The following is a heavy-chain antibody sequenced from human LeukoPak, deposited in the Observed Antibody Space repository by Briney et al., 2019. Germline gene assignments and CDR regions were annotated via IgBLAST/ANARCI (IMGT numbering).Heavy chain of an antibody. D-gene: IGHD3-22*01. Sequence: ASVKVSCEASGYTFTSYYMHWVRQAPGQGLEWMGIINPSGGSTSYAQKLQGRVTMTTDTSTSTAYMELRSLRSDDTAVYYCARDSHYYDSSGYYYVYAFDIWGQGTMVTVSS. CDR2: INPSGGST. J-gene: IGHJ3*02. CDR1: GYTFTSYY. V-gene: IGHV1-46*01. CDR3: ARDSHYYDSSGYYYVYAFDI.